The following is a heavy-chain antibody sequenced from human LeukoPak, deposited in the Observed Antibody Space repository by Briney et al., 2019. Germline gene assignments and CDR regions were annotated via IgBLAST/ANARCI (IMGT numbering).Heavy chain of an antibody. Sequence: PGGSLRLSCAASGFTFRNYYMSWVRQAPGKGLEWVGHIKHDGSDSSYVDSVKGRFTISRDNAKNSVYLQMSSPRAEDTAVYYCTRDEGATVTTYRFDYWGQGTLVIVSS. V-gene: IGHV3-7*01. CDR3: TRDEGATVTTYRFDY. D-gene: IGHD4-17*01. J-gene: IGHJ4*02. CDR1: GFTFRNYY. CDR2: IKHDGSDS.